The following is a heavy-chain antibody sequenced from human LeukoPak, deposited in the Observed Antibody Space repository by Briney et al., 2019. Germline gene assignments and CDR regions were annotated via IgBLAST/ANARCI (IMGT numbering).Heavy chain of an antibody. CDR3: ARDGVYYDSSGYYS. CDR1: SGSFSGYY. V-gene: IGHV4-34*01. D-gene: IGHD3-22*01. CDR2: LNHSAGT. Sequence: SETLSLTCSVYSGSFSGYYWSWIRQPQGKGLEWSGELNHSAGTNYNPSLKSRFTMSLDTSKNHFSLKLSSVTAADTAVYYCARDGVYYDSSGYYSWGQGTPVTVSS. J-gene: IGHJ4*02.